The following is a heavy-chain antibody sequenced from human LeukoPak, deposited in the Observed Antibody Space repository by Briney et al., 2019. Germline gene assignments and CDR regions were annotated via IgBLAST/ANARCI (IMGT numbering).Heavy chain of an antibody. Sequence: SETLSLTCGVTGGSFSGYYWSWIRQPPEKGLEWIGEINHSGSTQYNPSLKSRVTISVDTSKNQFSLKLNSVTAADTAVYYCARSRPEVLPVAMDLDYWGQGTLVTVSS. CDR2: INHSGST. D-gene: IGHD2-2*01. CDR3: ARSRPEVLPVAMDLDY. V-gene: IGHV4-34*01. CDR1: GGSFSGYY. J-gene: IGHJ4*02.